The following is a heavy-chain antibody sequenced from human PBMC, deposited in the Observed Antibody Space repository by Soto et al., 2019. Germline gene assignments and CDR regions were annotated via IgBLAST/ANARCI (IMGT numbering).Heavy chain of an antibody. V-gene: IGHV4-34*01. J-gene: IGHJ4*02. Sequence: QVQLQQWGAGLLKPSETLSLTCAVYGGSFSGYYWSWIRQPPGKGLEWIGEINHSGSTNYNPSLKRRVTISVDTSKNQFSLKLSSVTAADTAVYYCARGRQPREWGQGTLVTVSS. CDR2: INHSGST. CDR1: GGSFSGYY. CDR3: ARGRQPRE. D-gene: IGHD6-13*01.